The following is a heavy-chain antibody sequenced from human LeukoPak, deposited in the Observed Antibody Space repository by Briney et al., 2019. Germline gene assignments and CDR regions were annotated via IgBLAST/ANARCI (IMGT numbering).Heavy chain of an antibody. CDR1: GGSISSSSYY. J-gene: IGHJ3*02. Sequence: PSETLSLTCTVSGGSISSSSYYWGWIRQPPGKGLEWIGSIYYSGSTYYNPSLKSRVTISVDKSKNQFSLKLSSVTAADTAVYYCARDHYYGSGSRDAFDIWGQGTMVTVSS. CDR3: ARDHYYGSGSRDAFDI. D-gene: IGHD3-10*01. CDR2: IYYSGST. V-gene: IGHV4-39*07.